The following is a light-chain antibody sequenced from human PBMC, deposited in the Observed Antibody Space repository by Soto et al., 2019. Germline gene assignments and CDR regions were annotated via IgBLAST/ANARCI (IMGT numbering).Light chain of an antibody. CDR2: GNS. V-gene: IGLV1-40*01. Sequence: QSVLTQPPSVSGDPGQRVTISCTGSSSNNGAGYDVHWYQQLPGTAPKLLIYGNSNRPSGVPDRFSGSKSGTSASLAITGLQAEDEADYYCQSYDSSLSGWVFGGGTQLTVL. CDR1: SSNNGAGYD. J-gene: IGLJ3*02. CDR3: QSYDSSLSGWV.